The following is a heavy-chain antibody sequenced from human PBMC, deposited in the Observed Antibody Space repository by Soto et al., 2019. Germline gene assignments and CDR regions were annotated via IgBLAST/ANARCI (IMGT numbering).Heavy chain of an antibody. CDR1: GGTFSKDA. CDR3: TRVLGYTFEPGKTRYYAMDV. D-gene: IGHD5-18*01. J-gene: IGHJ6*02. Sequence: QVQLVQSGAEVKKPGSSVTVSCKTSGGTFSKDAINWVRQAPGQGLEWMGLLIPVFGSPIYAQKFQGRIRITAVDSTSTAFMDLSSLRSEDTAVYYCTRVLGYTFEPGKTRYYAMDVWGQGTTVSVSS. CDR2: LIPVFGSP. V-gene: IGHV1-69*01.